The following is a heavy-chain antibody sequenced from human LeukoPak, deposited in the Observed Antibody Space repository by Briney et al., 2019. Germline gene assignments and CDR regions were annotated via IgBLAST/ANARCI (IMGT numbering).Heavy chain of an antibody. CDR3: ARDLMT. CDR1: GGSFSGKY. J-gene: IGHJ4*02. Sequence: SETLSLTCAVYGGSFSGKYWTWIRQPPHKGLEWIGEITHSESTYYNPSLKSRVTISVDTSRNQFSLKLNSVTAADTAVYYCARDLMTWGQGTLVTVSS. V-gene: IGHV4-34*01. CDR2: ITHSEST.